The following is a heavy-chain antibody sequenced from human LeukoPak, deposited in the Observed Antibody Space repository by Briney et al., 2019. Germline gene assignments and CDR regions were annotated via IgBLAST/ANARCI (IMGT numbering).Heavy chain of an antibody. J-gene: IGHJ4*02. Sequence: GRSLRLSCAASGFTFSSYWMSWVRQAPGKGLERVANIKQDGSEKYYVDSVKGRFTISRDNAKNSLYLQMNSLRAEDTAVYYCARTIAVATYYFDYWGQGTLVTVSS. CDR3: ARTIAVATYYFDY. CDR2: IKQDGSEK. CDR1: GFTFSSYW. D-gene: IGHD6-19*01. V-gene: IGHV3-7*01.